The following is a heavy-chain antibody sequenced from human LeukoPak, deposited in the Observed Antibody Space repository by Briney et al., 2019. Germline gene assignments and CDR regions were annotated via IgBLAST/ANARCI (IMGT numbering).Heavy chain of an antibody. CDR2: ISGSGGST. CDR1: GFTFSSYA. V-gene: IGHV3-23*01. Sequence: GGSLRLSCAASGFTFSSYAMSWVRQAPGKGLEWVSAISGSGGSTYYADCVKGRFTISRDNSKNTLYLQMNSLRAEDTAVYYCAKDLRSGYGDYFIWLYWGQGTLVTVSS. D-gene: IGHD4-17*01. J-gene: IGHJ4*02. CDR3: AKDLRSGYGDYFIWLY.